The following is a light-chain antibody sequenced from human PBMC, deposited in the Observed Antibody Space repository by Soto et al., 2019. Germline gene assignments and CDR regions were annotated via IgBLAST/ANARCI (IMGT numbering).Light chain of an antibody. CDR2: GAS. V-gene: IGKV3-20*01. J-gene: IGKJ1*01. Sequence: LSAGERATLSCRASQSVSSSYLAWYQQKPGQAPRLLIYGASSRATGIPDRFSGSGSGTDFTLTISRLEPEDYEVYYRQQYWSCGEVTKVEI. CDR3: QQYWS. CDR1: QSVSSSY.